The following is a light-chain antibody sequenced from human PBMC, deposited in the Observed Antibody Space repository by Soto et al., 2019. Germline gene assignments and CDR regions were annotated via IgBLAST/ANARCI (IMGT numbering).Light chain of an antibody. V-gene: IGKV3-20*01. J-gene: IGKJ1*01. CDR2: GTS. CDR1: QSVTSTY. CDR3: QQYGSSRWT. Sequence: EIVLTQSPGTLSLSPGERVTLSCRASQSVTSTYLAWYQQRSGQAPRPLIYGTSSRATGIPDRFSGSGSGTDFSLTITRLEPEDFAVYYCQQYGSSRWTFGQGTKVDIK.